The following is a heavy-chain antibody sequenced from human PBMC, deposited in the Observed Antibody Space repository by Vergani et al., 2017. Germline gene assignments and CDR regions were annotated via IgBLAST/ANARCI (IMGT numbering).Heavy chain of an antibody. CDR2: IYYSGST. D-gene: IGHD2-15*01. J-gene: IGHJ5*02. CDR3: ARDFAYCSGGSCYRWFDP. Sequence: QVQLQDSGPGLVKPSQTLSLTCTVSGGSISSGSYYWGWIRQPPGKGLEWIGSIYYSGSTYYNPSLKSRVTISVDTSKNQFSLKLSAVTAADTAVYYCARDFAYCSGGSCYRWFDPWGQGTLVTVSS. V-gene: IGHV4-39*07. CDR1: GGSISSGSYY.